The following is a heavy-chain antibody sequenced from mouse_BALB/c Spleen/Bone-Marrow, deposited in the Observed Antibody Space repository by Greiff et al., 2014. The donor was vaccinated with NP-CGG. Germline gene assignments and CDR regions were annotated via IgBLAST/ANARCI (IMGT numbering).Heavy chain of an antibody. CDR3: ARGSYCGGAMDY. J-gene: IGHJ4*01. D-gene: IGHD1-1*01. Sequence: QVQLQQPGPGLVAPSQSLSITCTVSGFSLTSYGVHWVRQPPGKVLEWLGVIWAGGSTNYNSALMSRLSISKDNSKSQVFLKMNSLQTDDTAMYYCARGSYCGGAMDYWGQGTSVTVSS. CDR1: GFSLTSYG. V-gene: IGHV2-9*02. CDR2: IWAGGST.